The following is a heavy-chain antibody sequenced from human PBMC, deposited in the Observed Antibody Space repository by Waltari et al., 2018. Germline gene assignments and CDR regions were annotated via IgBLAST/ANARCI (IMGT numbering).Heavy chain of an antibody. V-gene: IGHV4-39*01. CDR1: GGSISSSSYY. CDR3: AKHDYGDYNFAY. CDR2: IYYSGST. Sequence: QLQLQESGPGLVKPSETLSLTCTVSGGSISSSSYYWGWIRQPPGKGLECIGSIYYSGSTYYNPSLKSRVTISVNTSKNQFSLKLSSVTAADAAVYYCAKHDYGDYNFAYWGQGTLVTVSS. D-gene: IGHD4-17*01. J-gene: IGHJ4*02.